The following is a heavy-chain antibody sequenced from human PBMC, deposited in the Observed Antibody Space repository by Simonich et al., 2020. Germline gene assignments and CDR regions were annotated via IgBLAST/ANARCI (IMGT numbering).Heavy chain of an antibody. Sequence: QVQLVESGGGVVQPGRSLRLSCAASGFTFSSYAMHWVRQAPGKGLGWVAVISYDGSNKYYADSVKGRFTISRDNSKNTLYLQMNSLRAEDTAGYYCARDRNWGWFDPWGQGTLVTVSS. CDR2: ISYDGSNK. CDR1: GFTFSSYA. J-gene: IGHJ5*02. D-gene: IGHD7-27*01. CDR3: ARDRNWGWFDP. V-gene: IGHV3-30*07.